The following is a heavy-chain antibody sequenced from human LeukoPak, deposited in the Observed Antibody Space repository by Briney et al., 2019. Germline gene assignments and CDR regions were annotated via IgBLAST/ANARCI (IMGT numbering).Heavy chain of an antibody. CDR1: GFSLSGYG. CDR3: ARVRAAHYYDY. D-gene: IGHD6-6*01. CDR2: VSYDGSKK. J-gene: IGHJ4*02. Sequence: GGSLRLSCAASGFSLSGYGMHWVRQAPGKGPEWVAVVSYDGSKKYYADSVKGRFTISRDNSKNTQYLEMNSLKVEDTAVYYCARVRAAHYYDYWGQGTLVTVSS. V-gene: IGHV3-30-3*01.